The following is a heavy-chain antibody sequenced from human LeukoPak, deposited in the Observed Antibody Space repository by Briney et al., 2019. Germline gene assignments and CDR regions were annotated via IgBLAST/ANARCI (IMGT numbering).Heavy chain of an antibody. V-gene: IGHV3-7*01. Sequence: GGSLTLSCAASGFTFNRYWMSWLPQAPGKGLEGVANIKEGGSEKYYVDPVKGGFPISRDNDKNSLYLQMNSLRAEDPAMYYCARETFYFDGSGYAGAPTYWGQGALVTVPS. CDR2: IKEGGSEK. J-gene: IGHJ4*02. CDR1: GFTFNRYW. D-gene: IGHD3-22*01. CDR3: ARETFYFDGSGYAGAPTY.